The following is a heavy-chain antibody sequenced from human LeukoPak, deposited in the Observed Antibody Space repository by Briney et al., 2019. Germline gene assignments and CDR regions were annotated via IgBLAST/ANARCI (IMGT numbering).Heavy chain of an antibody. CDR1: RFTFSKLW. CDR2: IKQGGNTK. CDR3: VRGHHFGDYVDYLDS. Sequence: GGSLRLSCVASRFTFSKLWMTWLRLAPGKGLEWVTHIKQGGNTKNYVGSVKGRFTLSRDDAQNTLYLQMDSLRAEDTGLYYCVRGHHFGDYVDYLDSGGQGTRVTVSS. V-gene: IGHV3-7*01. J-gene: IGHJ4*02. D-gene: IGHD4-17*01.